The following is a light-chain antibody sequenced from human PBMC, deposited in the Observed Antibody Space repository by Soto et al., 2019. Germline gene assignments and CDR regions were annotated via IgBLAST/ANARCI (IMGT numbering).Light chain of an antibody. CDR2: AAS. V-gene: IGKV1-39*01. Sequence: DIQMTQSPSSLSASVGDRVTITCRASQSISSYLNWYQQKPGKAPKLLIYAASSLQSGVPSRFSGSGSGTDFTLTISSLQPEDFATYYCQLHRAFGQGTKVEIK. J-gene: IGKJ1*01. CDR1: QSISSY. CDR3: QLHRA.